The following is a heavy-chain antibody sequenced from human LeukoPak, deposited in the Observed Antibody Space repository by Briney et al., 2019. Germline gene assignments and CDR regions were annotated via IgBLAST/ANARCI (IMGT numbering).Heavy chain of an antibody. D-gene: IGHD3-22*01. CDR1: GGSISSGDYY. J-gene: IGHJ6*03. CDR3: AREGSSGYYLYYYYMDV. CDR2: IYYSGST. V-gene: IGHV4-30-4*08. Sequence: PSETLSLTCTVSGGSISSGDYYWSWIRQPPGKGLEWIGYIYYSGSTYYNPSLKSRVTISLDTSKNQFSLKLSSVTAADTAVYYCAREGSSGYYLYYYYMDVWGKGTTVTVSS.